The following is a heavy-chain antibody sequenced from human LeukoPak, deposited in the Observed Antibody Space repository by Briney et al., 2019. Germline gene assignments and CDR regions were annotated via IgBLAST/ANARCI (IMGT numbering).Heavy chain of an antibody. CDR1: SGSISSYY. CDR3: ARLGITMVRGVIGGPPFWFGI. D-gene: IGHD3-10*01. CDR2: IYYSGST. Sequence: SETLSLTCAVSSGSISSYYWSWIRQPPGKGLEWIGYIYYSGSTNYNPSLRSRVTISVDTSKNQFSLKLSSVTAADTAVYYCARLGITMVRGVIGGPPFWFGIWGQGTMVTVSS. V-gene: IGHV4-59*08. J-gene: IGHJ3*02.